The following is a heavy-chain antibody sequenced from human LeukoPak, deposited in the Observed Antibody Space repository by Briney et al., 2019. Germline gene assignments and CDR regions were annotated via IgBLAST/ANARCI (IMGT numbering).Heavy chain of an antibody. V-gene: IGHV1-24*01. CDR3: ARGGGYGDYVLDY. CDR1: GYTLTESS. CDR2: FDPEDGET. D-gene: IGHD4-17*01. Sequence: ASVKVSCKISGYTLTESSVHWVRQAPGKGLEWMGGFDPEDGETIYAQKFQGRVTMTRDTSTSTVYMELSSLRSEDTAVYYCARGGGYGDYVLDYWGQGTLVTVSS. J-gene: IGHJ4*02.